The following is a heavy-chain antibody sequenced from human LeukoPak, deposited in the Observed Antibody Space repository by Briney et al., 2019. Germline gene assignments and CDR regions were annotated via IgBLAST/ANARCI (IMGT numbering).Heavy chain of an antibody. V-gene: IGHV3-23*01. J-gene: IGHJ4*02. Sequence: GSLRLSCAASGFTFSSYGMSWVRQAPGKGLEWASSISGSDYSTYYTDSVRGRFTISRDNSKNTLYLQMNSLRAEDTAVYYCAKEYERWLQLGWDYWGQGTLVTVSS. D-gene: IGHD5-24*01. CDR3: AKEYERWLQLGWDY. CDR2: ISGSDYST. CDR1: GFTFSSYG.